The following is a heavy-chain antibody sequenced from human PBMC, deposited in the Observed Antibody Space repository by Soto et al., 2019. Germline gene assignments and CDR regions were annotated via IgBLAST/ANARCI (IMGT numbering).Heavy chain of an antibody. J-gene: IGHJ5*02. Sequence: ASVKVSCKASGYTFTSYGISWVRQAPGQGLEWMGWISAYNGNTNYAQKLQGRVTMTIDTSTSTAYMELRSLRSDDTALYYCARVFGAVAGPPLNNWFDPWGQGTLVTVSS. CDR2: ISAYNGNT. CDR3: ARVFGAVAGPPLNNWFDP. CDR1: GYTFTSYG. V-gene: IGHV1-18*01. D-gene: IGHD6-19*01.